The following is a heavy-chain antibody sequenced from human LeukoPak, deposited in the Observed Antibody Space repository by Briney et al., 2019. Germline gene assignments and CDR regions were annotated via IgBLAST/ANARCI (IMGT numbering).Heavy chain of an antibody. V-gene: IGHV3-23*01. CDR3: ARHWTGTKSFDY. CDR2: ISGSGDST. J-gene: IGHJ4*02. CDR1: GFTFSSYA. Sequence: GGSLRLSCAASGFTFSSYAMNWVRQAPGKGLEWVSTISGSGDSTYYADSVKGRFTISRDNSKNTLYLQMNSLRVEDTAVYYCARHWTGTKSFDYWGQGTLVTVSS. D-gene: IGHD1-14*01.